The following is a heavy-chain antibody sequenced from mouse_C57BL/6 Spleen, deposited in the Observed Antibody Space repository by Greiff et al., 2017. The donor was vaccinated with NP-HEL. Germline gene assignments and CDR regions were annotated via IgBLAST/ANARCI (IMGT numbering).Heavy chain of an antibody. Sequence: QVQLQQSGPELVKPGASVKISCKASGYAFSSSWMNWVKQRPGKGLEWIGRIYPGDGDTNYNGKFKGKATLTADKSSSTAYMQLSSLTSEDSAVYFCARSELRGGYFDYWGQGTTLTVSS. CDR2: IYPGDGDT. D-gene: IGHD3-2*02. J-gene: IGHJ2*01. CDR1: GYAFSSSW. V-gene: IGHV1-82*01. CDR3: ARSELRGGYFDY.